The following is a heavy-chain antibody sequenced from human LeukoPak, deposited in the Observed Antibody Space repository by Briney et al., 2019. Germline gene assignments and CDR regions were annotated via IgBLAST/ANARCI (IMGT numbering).Heavy chain of an antibody. CDR1: GFTFDYSA. J-gene: IGHJ4*02. CDR2: IGFSTNNV. D-gene: IGHD3-10*01. CDR3: AKDNGNGWLGEFAFEY. V-gene: IGHV3-9*01. Sequence: GGSLRLSCVASGFTFDYSAFHWVRQAPGKGLEWVSGIGFSTNNVDYADSVRGRFTISRDNTKNSLDLQMDSLRAEDTAFYYCAKDNGNGWLGEFAFEYWGQGILVTVSS.